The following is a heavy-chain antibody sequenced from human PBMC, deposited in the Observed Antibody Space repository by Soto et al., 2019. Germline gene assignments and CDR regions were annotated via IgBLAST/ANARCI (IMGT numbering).Heavy chain of an antibody. CDR1: GGTFSSYT. Sequence: SVKVSCKASGGTFSSYTISWVRQAPGQGLEWMGRIIPILGIANYAQKFQGRVTITADTSTSTAYMELSSLRSDDTAVYYCARAPFSSGGFSWSATDYCGQGTAVTVSS. V-gene: IGHV1-69*02. CDR3: ARAPFSSGGFSWSATDY. J-gene: IGHJ4*02. D-gene: IGHD2-15*01. CDR2: IIPILGIA.